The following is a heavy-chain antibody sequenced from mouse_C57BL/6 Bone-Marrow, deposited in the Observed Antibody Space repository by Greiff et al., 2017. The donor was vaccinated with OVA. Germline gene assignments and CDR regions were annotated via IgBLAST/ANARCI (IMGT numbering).Heavy chain of an antibody. CDR1: GFTFSSYA. D-gene: IGHD3-2*02. CDR3: ARDRWTAQYYAMDY. Sequence: EVQLVESGGGLVKPGGSLKLSCAASGFTFSSYAMSWVRQTPEKRLEWVATISDGGSYTYYPDNVKGRFTISRDNAKNNLYLQMSHLKAEDTAMYYCARDRWTAQYYAMDYWGQGTSVTVSS. J-gene: IGHJ4*01. CDR2: ISDGGSYT. V-gene: IGHV5-4*01.